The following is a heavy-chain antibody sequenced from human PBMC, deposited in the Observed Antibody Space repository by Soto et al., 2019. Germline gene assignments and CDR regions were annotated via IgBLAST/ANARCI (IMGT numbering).Heavy chain of an antibody. V-gene: IGHV3-15*01. J-gene: IGHJ5*02. CDR3: TTDPPPGGFGPNWFDP. Sequence: NPGGSLRLSCAASGFTFSNAWMSWVRPAPGKGLEWVGSIKSKTDGGTTDYAAPVKGRFTISRDDSKNTLYLQMNSLKTEDTAVYYCTTDPPPGGFGPNWFDPWGQGTLVTVSS. CDR1: GFTFSNAW. CDR2: IKSKTDGGTT. D-gene: IGHD3-10*01.